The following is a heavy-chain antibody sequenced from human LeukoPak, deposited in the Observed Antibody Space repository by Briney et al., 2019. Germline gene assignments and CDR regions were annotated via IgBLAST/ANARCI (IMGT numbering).Heavy chain of an antibody. Sequence: GGSVRLSCEASGFAFRNYYMSWVRQAPGQGREWLANIEYDVTYTNSKDSVTGRLTLSRDNAKNSVYLQMNSLRAEDTAVYYCTRDEGATVATYRFDFWGRGTLVTASS. J-gene: IGHJ4*02. CDR2: IEYDVTYT. CDR3: TRDEGATVATYRFDF. V-gene: IGHV3-7*01. CDR1: GFAFRNYY. D-gene: IGHD4-23*01.